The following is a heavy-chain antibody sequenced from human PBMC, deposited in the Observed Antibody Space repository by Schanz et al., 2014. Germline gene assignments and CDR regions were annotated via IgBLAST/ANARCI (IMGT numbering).Heavy chain of an antibody. J-gene: IGHJ4*02. Sequence: QVHLVQSGAEVKKPGASVKVSCKASGYIFTSYSMHWVRQAPGQGLEWLGIINPSGVSTSSAQEXXXXXXMTRETSTSTLQMELSSLRSEDTAVYYCARGGAYRSPSPVFYFDYWGQGTLVTVSS. CDR1: GYIFTSYS. V-gene: IGHV1-46*01. D-gene: IGHD6-6*01. CDR3: ARGGAYRSPSPVFYFDY. CDR2: INPSGVST.